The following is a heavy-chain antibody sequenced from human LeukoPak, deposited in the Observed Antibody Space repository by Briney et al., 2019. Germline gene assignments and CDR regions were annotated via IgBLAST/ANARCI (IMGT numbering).Heavy chain of an antibody. J-gene: IGHJ4*02. Sequence: PSETLSLTCTVSGASISSSSYYWGWIRQPPGKGLEWIGYIYYSGSTYYNPSLKSRVTISLDTSKNQFSLTLTSVTAADTAVYYCERLIVGTPGEYWGQGTLVTVSS. CDR3: ERLIVGTPGEY. CDR1: GASISSSSYY. V-gene: IGHV4-39*01. CDR2: IYYSGST. D-gene: IGHD2-15*01.